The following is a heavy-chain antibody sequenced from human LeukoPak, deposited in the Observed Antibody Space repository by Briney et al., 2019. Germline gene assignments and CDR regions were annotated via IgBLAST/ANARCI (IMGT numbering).Heavy chain of an antibody. CDR3: ARDRSGRYGSGTSYAFDI. CDR1: GGSISSGSYY. J-gene: IGHJ3*02. V-gene: IGHV4-61*02. CDR2: IYTSGST. D-gene: IGHD3-10*01. Sequence: SETLSLTCTVSGGSISSGSYYWSWIRQPAGKGLEWIGRIYTSGSTNYNPSLKSRVTISVDTSKNQFSLKLSSVTAADTAVYYCARDRSGRYGSGTSYAFDIWGQGTMVTVSS.